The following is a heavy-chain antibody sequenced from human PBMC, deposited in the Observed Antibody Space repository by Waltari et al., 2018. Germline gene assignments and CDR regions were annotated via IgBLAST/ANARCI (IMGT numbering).Heavy chain of an antibody. D-gene: IGHD2-2*02. J-gene: IGHJ5*02. CDR1: GGSISSGGYS. CDR3: ARAGYCSSTSCYKNWFDP. V-gene: IGHV4-30-2*01. CDR2: IYHSGST. Sequence: QLQLQESGSGLVKPSQTLSLTCAVSGGSISSGGYSWSWIRQPPGKGLEWIGYIYHSGSTYYNPSLKSRVTIAVDRSKNQFSLKLSSVTAADTAVYYCARAGYCSSTSCYKNWFDPWGQGTLVTVSS.